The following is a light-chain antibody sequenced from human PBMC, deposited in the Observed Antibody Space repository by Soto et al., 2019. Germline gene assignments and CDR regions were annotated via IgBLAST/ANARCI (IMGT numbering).Light chain of an antibody. CDR1: QGISSA. CDR3: PQFNSYPFLT. Sequence: AIQLTQSPSSLSASVGDRVTITCRASQGISSALAWYQQKPGKAPKLLIYDASSLESGVPSRFSGSGSGTDFTLTISSLPPEDFATYYCPQFNSYPFLTFGGGTKVEIK. CDR2: DAS. V-gene: IGKV1-13*02. J-gene: IGKJ4*01.